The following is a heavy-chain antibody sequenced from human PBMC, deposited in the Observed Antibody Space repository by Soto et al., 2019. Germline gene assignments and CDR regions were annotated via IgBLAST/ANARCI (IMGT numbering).Heavy chain of an antibody. Sequence: PGGSLRLSCAASGFTVSSNYMSWVRQAPGKGLEWVSVIYSGGRTYYADSVKGRFTISRVDSKNTLYLQMNSLKTEDTAVYYCTPIAVAGYYYFDYWGQGTLVTVSS. V-gene: IGHV3-66*01. CDR3: TPIAVAGYYYFDY. CDR1: GFTVSSNY. CDR2: IYSGGRT. J-gene: IGHJ4*02. D-gene: IGHD6-19*01.